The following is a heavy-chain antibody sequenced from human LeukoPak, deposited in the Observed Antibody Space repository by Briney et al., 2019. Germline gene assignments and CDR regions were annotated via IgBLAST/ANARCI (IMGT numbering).Heavy chain of an antibody. Sequence: SETLSLTCAVYGGSFSGYYWSWIRQPPGKGLEWIGEINHSGSTNYNPSLKSRVTISVDTSKNQFSLKLSSVTAADTAVYYCASRHLYYYDSSGYYSRYFQHWGQGTLVTVSS. J-gene: IGHJ1*01. CDR1: GGSFSGYY. D-gene: IGHD3-22*01. V-gene: IGHV4-34*01. CDR2: INHSGST. CDR3: ASRHLYYYDSSGYYSRYFQH.